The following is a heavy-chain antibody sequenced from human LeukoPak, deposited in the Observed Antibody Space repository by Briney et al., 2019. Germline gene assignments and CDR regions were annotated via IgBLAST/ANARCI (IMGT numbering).Heavy chain of an antibody. CDR1: GYTFTSYG. J-gene: IGHJ4*02. CDR3: ARVADDYFWGSYRYDFDY. Sequence: ASVKVSCKASGYTFTSYGISWVRQAPGQGLEWMGWISAYNGNTNYAQKLQGRVTMTTDTSTSTAYMELRSLRSDDTAVYYCARVADDYFWGSYRYDFDYWGQGTLVTVSS. CDR2: ISAYNGNT. D-gene: IGHD3-16*02. V-gene: IGHV1-18*01.